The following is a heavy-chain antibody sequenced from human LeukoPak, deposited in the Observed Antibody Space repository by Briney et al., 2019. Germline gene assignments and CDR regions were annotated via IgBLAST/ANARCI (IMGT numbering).Heavy chain of an antibody. CDR3: ARDRGNGPLDY. CDR1: GYSFTSYY. D-gene: IGHD3-10*01. V-gene: IGHV1-46*01. CDR2: INPSGGST. J-gene: IGHJ4*02. Sequence: EASVKVSCKAAGYSFTSYYMHWVRQAPGQGLEWMGIINPSGGSTSYAQKFQGRVTMTRDTSTSTVYMELSSLRSEDTAVYYCARDRGNGPLDYWGQGTLVTVSS.